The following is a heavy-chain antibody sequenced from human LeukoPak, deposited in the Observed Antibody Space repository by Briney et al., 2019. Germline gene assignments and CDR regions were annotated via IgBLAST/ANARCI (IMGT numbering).Heavy chain of an antibody. V-gene: IGHV1-18*01. J-gene: IGHJ4*02. CDR2: ISAYNGNT. D-gene: IGHD3-22*01. Sequence: ASVKVSCKASGYIFTSYAISWVRQAPGQGLEWMGWISAYNGNTNYTQKLQGRVTMTTDTSTSTAYMELRSLRSDDTAVYYCARDLVYYGRSGWYPFDYWGQGTPVTVSS. CDR3: ARDLVYYGRSGWYPFDY. CDR1: GYIFTSYA.